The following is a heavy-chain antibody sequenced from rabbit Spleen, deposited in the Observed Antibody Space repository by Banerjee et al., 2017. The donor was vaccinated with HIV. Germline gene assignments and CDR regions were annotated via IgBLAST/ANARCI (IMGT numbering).Heavy chain of an antibody. J-gene: IGHJ6*01. CDR1: GFSFSSSYY. CDR3: AREVEIYGGYAGSGYPNYGMDL. Sequence: QEQLEESGGDLVKPEGSLTLTCTASGFSFSSSYYMYWVRQAPGKGLEWISCIAGSSSGFTYSATWAKGRFTISKTSSTTVTLQVTRLTAADTATYFCAREVEIYGGYAGSGYPNYGMDLWGQGTLVTVS. D-gene: IGHD4-2*01. CDR2: IAGSSSGFT. V-gene: IGHV1S45*01.